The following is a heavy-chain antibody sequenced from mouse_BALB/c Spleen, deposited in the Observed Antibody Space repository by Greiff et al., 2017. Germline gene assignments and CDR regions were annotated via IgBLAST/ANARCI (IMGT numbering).Heavy chain of an antibody. J-gene: IGHJ4*01. CDR1: GFSLTGYG. V-gene: IGHV2-6-7*01. Sequence: VKVVESGPGLVAPSQSLSITCTVSGFSLTGYGVNWVRQPPGKGLEWLGMIWGDGSTDYNSALKSRLSISKDNSKSQVFLKMNSLQTDDTARYYCARVYYGSSYDDAMDYWGQGTSVTVSS. CDR2: IWGDGST. CDR3: ARVYYGSSYDDAMDY. D-gene: IGHD1-1*01.